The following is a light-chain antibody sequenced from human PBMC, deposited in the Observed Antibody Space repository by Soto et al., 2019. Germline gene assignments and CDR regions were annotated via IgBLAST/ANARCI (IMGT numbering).Light chain of an antibody. CDR1: QSISVTY. V-gene: IGKV3-20*01. CDR3: QHYGYSLWT. J-gene: IGKJ1*01. CDR2: GIS. Sequence: VFAQAPVTLSLYPGERATLSCRSSQSISVTYLAWYQQKPGRAPRILIYGISNRATGIPDRFSGSGSGTDFTLTISRLEPEDFAVYYCQHYGYSLWTFGQGTKVDIK.